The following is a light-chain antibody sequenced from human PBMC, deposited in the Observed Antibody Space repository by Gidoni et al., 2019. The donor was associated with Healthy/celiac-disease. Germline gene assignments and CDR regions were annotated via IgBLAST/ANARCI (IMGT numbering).Light chain of an antibody. CDR2: SNN. J-gene: IGLJ2*01. Sequence: QSVLTQRPSASGTPGQRVTISCSGRSSNIGSNTVNWYQQLPGTAPKLLIYSNNQRPSGVPDRFSGSKSGTSASLAISGLQSEDEADYYCAAWDDSLNGVVFGGGTKLTVL. CDR1: SSNIGSNT. V-gene: IGLV1-44*01. CDR3: AAWDDSLNGVV.